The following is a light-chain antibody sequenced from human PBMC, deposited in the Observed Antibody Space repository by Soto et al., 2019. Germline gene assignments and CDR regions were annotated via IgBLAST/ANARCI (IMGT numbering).Light chain of an antibody. CDR2: GAS. CDR3: QQYGGSTIFT. J-gene: IGKJ2*01. CDR1: QSVSSST. V-gene: IGKV3-20*01. Sequence: EIVLTQSPGTLSLSPGERATLSCRASQSVSSSTLAWYYQKPGQAPRLLIFGASSRATGIPDRFSGSGSGTDFTLTINRVEPEDFGVYYCQQYGGSTIFTFGQGTKLEV.